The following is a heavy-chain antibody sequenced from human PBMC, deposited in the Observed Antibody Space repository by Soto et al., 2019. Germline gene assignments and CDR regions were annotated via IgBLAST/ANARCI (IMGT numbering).Heavy chain of an antibody. V-gene: IGHV3-23*01. D-gene: IGHD5-12*01. CDR1: GFTFSSYA. Sequence: EVQLLESGGGLVQPGGSLRLSCAASGFTFSSYARSWVRQAPGKGLEWVSAISGSGGSTYYADSVKGRFTISRDNSKNTLYLQMNSLRTEDTAVYYCAKGREMATIMAPGGYWGQGTLVTVSS. CDR2: ISGSGGST. J-gene: IGHJ4*02. CDR3: AKGREMATIMAPGGY.